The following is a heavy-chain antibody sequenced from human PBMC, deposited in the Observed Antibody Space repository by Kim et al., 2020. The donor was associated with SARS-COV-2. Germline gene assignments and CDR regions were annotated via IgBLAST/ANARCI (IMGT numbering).Heavy chain of an antibody. Sequence: GGSLRLSCAASGFTLSSYCMPWVRQAPGKGLEWVAVISYDGSNKYYADSVKGRFTINRDNSKNTLYLQMNSLTAEDTAVYYCAKDFYAISDYGMDVWGQGTTVTVSS. CDR2: ISYDGSNK. V-gene: IGHV3-30*18. J-gene: IGHJ6*02. CDR3: AKDFYAISDYGMDV. CDR1: GFTLSSYC. D-gene: IGHD2-21*01.